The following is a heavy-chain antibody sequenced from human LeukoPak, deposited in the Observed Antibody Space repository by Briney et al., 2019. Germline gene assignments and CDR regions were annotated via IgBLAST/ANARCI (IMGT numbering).Heavy chain of an antibody. J-gene: IGHJ3*02. Sequence: GGSLRLSCAASGFTFSDHYMDWVRQAPGKGLEWVGRTRNKANSYTTEYAASVKGRFTISRDDSKNSLYLQMNSLKTEDTAVYYCARLNSGWGYSSGWYENDAFDIWGQGTMVTVSS. V-gene: IGHV3-72*01. CDR1: GFTFSDHY. D-gene: IGHD6-19*01. CDR2: TRNKANSYTT. CDR3: ARLNSGWGYSSGWYENDAFDI.